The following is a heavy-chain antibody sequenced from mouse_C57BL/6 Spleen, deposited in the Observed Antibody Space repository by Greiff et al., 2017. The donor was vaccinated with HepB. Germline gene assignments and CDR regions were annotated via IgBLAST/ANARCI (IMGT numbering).Heavy chain of an antibody. CDR2: IYPRSGNT. V-gene: IGHV1-81*01. D-gene: IGHD4-1*01. CDR3: ARDWDKNYAMDY. J-gene: IGHJ4*01. CDR1: GYTFTSYG. Sequence: SGAELARPGASVKLSCKASGYTFTSYGISWVKQRTGQGLEWIGEIYPRSGNTYYNEKFKGKATLTADKSSSTAYMELRSLTSEDSAVYFCARDWDKNYAMDYWGQGTSVTVSS.